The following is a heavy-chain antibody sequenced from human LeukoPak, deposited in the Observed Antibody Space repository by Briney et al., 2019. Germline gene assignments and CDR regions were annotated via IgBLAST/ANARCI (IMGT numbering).Heavy chain of an antibody. J-gene: IGHJ4*02. CDR2: IYYSGST. CDR3: ARVYDSSGYYYVHPFDY. CDR1: GGSISSSSYY. Sequence: SETLSLTCTVSGGSISSSSYYWGWIRQPPGKGLEWIGSIYYSGSTYYNPSLKSRVTISVDTSKNQFSLKLSSVTAADTAVYYCARVYDSSGYYYVHPFDYWGQGTLVTVSS. V-gene: IGHV4-39*07. D-gene: IGHD3-22*01.